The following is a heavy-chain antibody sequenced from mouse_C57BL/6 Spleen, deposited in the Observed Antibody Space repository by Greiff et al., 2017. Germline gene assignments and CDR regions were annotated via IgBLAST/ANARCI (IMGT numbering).Heavy chain of an antibody. CDR3: TRSNYEYWYFDV. Sequence: EVQLVESGEGLVKPGGSLKLSCAASGFTFSSYAMSWVRQTPEKRLEWVAYISSGGDYIYYADTVKGRFTISRDNARNTLYLQMSSLKSADTAMYYCTRSNYEYWYFDVWGTGTTVTVSS. V-gene: IGHV5-9-1*02. D-gene: IGHD2-5*01. J-gene: IGHJ1*03. CDR2: ISSGGDYI. CDR1: GFTFSSYA.